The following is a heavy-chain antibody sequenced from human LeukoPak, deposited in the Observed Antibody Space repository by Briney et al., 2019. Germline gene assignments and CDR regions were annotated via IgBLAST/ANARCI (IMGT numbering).Heavy chain of an antibody. Sequence: SETLSLTCAVYGGSFSGYYWSWLRHPPGKGLEWIGEINHSGSTNYNPSLKSRVTISVDTSKNQFSLKLSSVTAADTAVYYCARGRIKYCSGGSCYSGSGWFDPWGQGTLVTVSS. CDR2: INHSGST. CDR1: GGSFSGYY. D-gene: IGHD2-15*01. CDR3: ARGRIKYCSGGSCYSGSGWFDP. J-gene: IGHJ5*02. V-gene: IGHV4-34*01.